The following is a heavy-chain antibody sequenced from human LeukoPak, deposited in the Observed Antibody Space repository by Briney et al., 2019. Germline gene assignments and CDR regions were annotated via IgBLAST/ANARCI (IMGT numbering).Heavy chain of an antibody. CDR1: CHPHHLSY. D-gene: IGHD3/OR15-3a*01. Sequence: PSETLSLTCVVSCHPHHLSYWTWAPQPPAKGLEWIGRIYSSGTTDYSPSLKSRLTISIDTSKNQFSLRLASVTVADTAVYYCGKSPAVDGPIDNGGQGIVVAVSS. J-gene: IGHJ4*02. CDR3: GKSPAVDGPIDN. CDR2: IYSSGTT. V-gene: IGHV4-59*03.